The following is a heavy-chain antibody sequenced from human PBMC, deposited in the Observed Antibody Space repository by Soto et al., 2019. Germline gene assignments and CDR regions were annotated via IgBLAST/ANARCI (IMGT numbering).Heavy chain of an antibody. J-gene: IGHJ5*02. V-gene: IGHV2-5*02. D-gene: IGHD3-10*01. Sequence: QITLKESGPTLVNPTQTLTLTCTFSGFSLNTRLVGVGWIRQPPGKALEWLALIYWDAIERYSPTLKNRLTITKDPSKNQLVLTMTHMDPMDTATYYCARSFGSDVSGTNYFAPWCQGTLVTVSS. CDR2: IYWDAIE. CDR1: GFSLNTRLVG. CDR3: ARSFGSDVSGTNYFAP.